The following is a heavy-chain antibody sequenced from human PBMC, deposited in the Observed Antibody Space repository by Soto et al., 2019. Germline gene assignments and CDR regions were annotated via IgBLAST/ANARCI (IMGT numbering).Heavy chain of an antibody. CDR2: ISSSGTII. J-gene: IGHJ3*01. V-gene: IGHV3-11*01. CDR1: GFTFSDYY. Sequence: QVQLVESGGDLVKPGGSLRLSCAASGFTFSDYYMSWIRQAPGEGLEWVSYISSSGTIIYYADSVKGRFTISRDNAKNSLYLQMNTLSAEDTAVYYCAREFRDGAFDAWGQGAMVTVSS. CDR3: AREFRDGAFDA.